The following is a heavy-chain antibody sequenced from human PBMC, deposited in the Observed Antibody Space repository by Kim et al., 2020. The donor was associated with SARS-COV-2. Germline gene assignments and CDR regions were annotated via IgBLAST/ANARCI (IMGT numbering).Heavy chain of an antibody. D-gene: IGHD6-19*01. V-gene: IGHV1-3*01. CDR2: INAGNGDT. Sequence: ASVKVSCKPSGYTFATYAIHWVRQAPGQRLEFMGWINAGNGDTGSSQKFQGRVTLSRDSSARTVYMELSSLGSEDTAVYYCVRRGLGYGMDVWGHGTTV. CDR3: VRRGLGYGMDV. CDR1: GYTFATYA. J-gene: IGHJ6*02.